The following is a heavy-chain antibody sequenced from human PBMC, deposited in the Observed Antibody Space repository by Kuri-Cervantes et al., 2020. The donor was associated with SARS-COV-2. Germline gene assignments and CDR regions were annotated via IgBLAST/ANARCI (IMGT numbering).Heavy chain of an antibody. J-gene: IGHJ4*02. D-gene: IGHD6-13*01. CDR1: GFTFDDYA. CDR3: VKGSYGGSSSWPDY. V-gene: IGHV3-64D*06. CDR2: ISSNGGST. Sequence: GESLKISCAASGFTFDDYAMHWVRQAPGKGLEYVSAISSNGGSTYYADSVKGRFTISRDNSKNTLYLQVSSLRAEDTAVYYGVKGSYGGSSSWPDYWGQGTLVTVSS.